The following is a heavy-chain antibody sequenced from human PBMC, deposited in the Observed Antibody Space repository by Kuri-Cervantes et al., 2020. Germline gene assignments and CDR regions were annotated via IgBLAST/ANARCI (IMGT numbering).Heavy chain of an antibody. CDR2: ISTNTGDT. J-gene: IGHJ2*01. CDR1: GYTFTTYG. CDR3: ARVGEYCSSTSCPSWYFDL. Sequence: ASVKVSCKASGYTFTTYGISWVRQAPGQGLEYVGWISTNTGDTYYAQKLQDRLTMTTDTSTSTAYIELRSPTSDDTAVYYCARVGEYCSSTSCPSWYFDLWGRGTLVTVSS. V-gene: IGHV1-18*01. D-gene: IGHD2-2*01.